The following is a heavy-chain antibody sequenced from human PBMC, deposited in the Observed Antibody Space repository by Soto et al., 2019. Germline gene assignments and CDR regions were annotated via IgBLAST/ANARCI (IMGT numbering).Heavy chain of an antibody. Sequence: GGSLRLSCAASGFTFSDYYMSWIRQAPGKGLEWVSYISSSGSTIYYADSVKGRFTISRDNAKNSLYLQMNSLRAEDTAVYYCARASVRPYYYYMDVWGKGTTVTVSS. V-gene: IGHV3-11*01. D-gene: IGHD6-6*01. J-gene: IGHJ6*03. CDR1: GFTFSDYY. CDR3: ARASVRPYYYYMDV. CDR2: ISSSGSTI.